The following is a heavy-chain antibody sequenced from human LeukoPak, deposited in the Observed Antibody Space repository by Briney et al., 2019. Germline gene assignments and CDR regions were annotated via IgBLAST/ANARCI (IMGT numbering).Heavy chain of an antibody. Sequence: GGSLRLSCAASGFTFSSYAMSWVRQAPGRGLEWVSVISGSGGSTYYADSVKGRFTISRDNSKNTLYLQMSSLRAEDTAVYYCAKEVVVPAAIPFDYWGQGTLVTVSS. J-gene: IGHJ4*02. CDR3: AKEVVVPAAIPFDY. CDR1: GFTFSSYA. V-gene: IGHV3-23*01. D-gene: IGHD2-2*01. CDR2: ISGSGGST.